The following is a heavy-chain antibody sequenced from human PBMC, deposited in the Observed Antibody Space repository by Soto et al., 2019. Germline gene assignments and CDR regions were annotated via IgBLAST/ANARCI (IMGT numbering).Heavy chain of an antibody. CDR1: GFIFNNYA. J-gene: IGHJ3*01. CDR3: GKDPNGDYVGGFEF. Sequence: GGSLRLSCAASGFIFNNYAMSWVRQAPGKGLEWVSGISASGSRTFYADSVKGRFTVSRDFSKNTLSLQMDSLRAEDTAVYFCGKDPNGDYVGGFEFWGPGTMVTVSS. D-gene: IGHD4-17*01. V-gene: IGHV3-23*01. CDR2: ISASGSRT.